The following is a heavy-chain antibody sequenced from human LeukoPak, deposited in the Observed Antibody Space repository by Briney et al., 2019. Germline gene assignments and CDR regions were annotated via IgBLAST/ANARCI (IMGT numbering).Heavy chain of an antibody. J-gene: IGHJ4*02. CDR2: INPNSGGT. CDR1: GYTFTGYY. V-gene: IGHV1-2*02. D-gene: IGHD3-9*01. CDR3: ARPPYYDILTGYNY. Sequence: GASVKVSCKASGYTFTGYYMHWVRQAPGQGLEWMGWINPNSGGTNYGQKFQGRVTMTRDTSISTAYMELSRLRSDDTAVYYCARPPYYDILTGYNYWGQGTLVTVSS.